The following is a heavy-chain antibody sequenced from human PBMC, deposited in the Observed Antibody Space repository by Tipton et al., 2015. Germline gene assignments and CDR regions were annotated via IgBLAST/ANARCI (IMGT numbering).Heavy chain of an antibody. D-gene: IGHD5-24*01. Sequence: TLSLTCTVSGGSISSYYWSWIRQPPGKGLEWIGYIYYTGSTNYNPSLKSRVTMSVDTSKNQFSLHLSSVTAADTAVYYCAKGGSMGTDDLDNWGQGTLVTVSS. J-gene: IGHJ4*02. CDR3: AKGGSMGTDDLDN. CDR2: IYYTGST. CDR1: GGSISSYY. V-gene: IGHV4-59*12.